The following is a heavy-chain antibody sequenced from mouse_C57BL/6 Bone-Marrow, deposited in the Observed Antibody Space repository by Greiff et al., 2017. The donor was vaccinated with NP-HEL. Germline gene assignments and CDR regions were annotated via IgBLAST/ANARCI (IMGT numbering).Heavy chain of an antibody. V-gene: IGHV5-4*03. J-gene: IGHJ4*01. Sequence: EVKLVESGGGLVKPGGSLKLSCAASGFTFSSYAMSWVRQTPEKRLEWVATISDGGSYTYYPDNVKGRFTISRDNAKNNLYLQMSHLKSEDTAMYYCAIYYGNGGYAMDYWGQGTSVTVSS. CDR2: ISDGGSYT. CDR3: AIYYGNGGYAMDY. CDR1: GFTFSSYA. D-gene: IGHD2-1*01.